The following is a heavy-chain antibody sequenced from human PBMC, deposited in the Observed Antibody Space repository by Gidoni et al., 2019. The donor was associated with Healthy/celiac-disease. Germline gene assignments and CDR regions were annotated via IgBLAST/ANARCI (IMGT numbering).Heavy chain of an antibody. CDR2: ISSSSSTI. CDR3: VTSGYDYYYGMDV. J-gene: IGHJ6*02. V-gene: IGHV3-48*02. D-gene: IGHD3-3*01. Sequence: EVQLVESGGGLVQPGGSLRLSLAASGFTFSRYSMNWVRQAPGKGLEWVSYISSSSSTIYYADSVKGRFTISRDNAKNALYLQMNSLRDEDTAVYYCVTSGYDYYYGMDVWGQGTTVTVSS. CDR1: GFTFSRYS.